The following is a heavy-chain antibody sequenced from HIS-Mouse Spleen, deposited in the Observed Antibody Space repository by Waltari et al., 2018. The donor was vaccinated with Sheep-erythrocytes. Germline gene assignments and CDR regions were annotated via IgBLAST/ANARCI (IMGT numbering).Heavy chain of an antibody. V-gene: IGHV3-15*01. CDR3: TTDLYYDFWSGSKYFDY. J-gene: IGHJ4*02. D-gene: IGHD3-3*01. CDR2: IKSKTDGGTT. CDR1: GFTFSNAW. Sequence: EVQLVESGGGLVKPGGSLRLSCAASGFTFSNAWLSGVPQAPGKGLEWVGRIKSKTDGGTTDYAAPVKGRFTISRDDSKNTLYLQMNSLKTEDTAVYYCTTDLYYDFWSGSKYFDYWGQGTLVTVSS.